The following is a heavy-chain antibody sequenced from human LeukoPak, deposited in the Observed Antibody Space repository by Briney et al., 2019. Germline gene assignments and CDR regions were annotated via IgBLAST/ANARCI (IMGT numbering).Heavy chain of an antibody. CDR2: IYYSGST. Sequence: PSETLSLNCTVSGASISFYYWSWIRQPPGKGLEWIGYIYYSGSTNYNPSLKSRVTMSIDTSKNHFSLNLNSVTAADTAIYYCALDSSGWSDDSFDIWGQGTMVTVSS. CDR1: GASISFYY. J-gene: IGHJ3*02. D-gene: IGHD6-13*01. V-gene: IGHV4-59*01. CDR3: ALDSSGWSDDSFDI.